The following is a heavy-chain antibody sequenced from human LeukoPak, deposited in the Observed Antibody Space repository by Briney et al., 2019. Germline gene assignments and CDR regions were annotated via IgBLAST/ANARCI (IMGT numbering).Heavy chain of an antibody. D-gene: IGHD3-22*01. V-gene: IGHV3-21*01. CDR3: ARDQAYYYDRSGYYFFDY. CDR1: GFPFNSYT. Sequence: GGSLRLSCAASGFPFNSYTMLWVRQAPGKGLEWVSSISGSTNYIYYADSVKGRFAISRDNAKNSLYLQMNSLRVEDTAVYYCARDQAYYYDRSGYYFFDYWGQGTLVTVSS. J-gene: IGHJ4*02. CDR2: ISGSTNYI.